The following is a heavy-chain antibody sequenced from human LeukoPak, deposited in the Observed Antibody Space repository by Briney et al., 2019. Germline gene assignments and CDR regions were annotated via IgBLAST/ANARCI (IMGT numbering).Heavy chain of an antibody. J-gene: IGHJ4*01. CDR2: INTDGSTT. CDR1: GFTFSNYW. V-gene: IGHV3-74*01. D-gene: IGHD2-21*02. Sequence: PAGSLRLSCVASGFTFSNYWMHWDRHDPLKGLVWVSRINTDGSTTTYRDSVKGRFTISRDNAKNTLYLQMNSLRVEDTAVYYCVTNPIVVVTSVNYWGQGTLVTVSS. CDR3: VTNPIVVVTSVNY.